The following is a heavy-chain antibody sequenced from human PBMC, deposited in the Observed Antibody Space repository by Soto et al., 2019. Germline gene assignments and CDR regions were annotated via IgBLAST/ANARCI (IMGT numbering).Heavy chain of an antibody. J-gene: IGHJ6*03. CDR1: GYTFTSYY. V-gene: IGHV1-46*03. CDR2: INPSGGST. CDR3: AIDQGSLDYYYYMDF. D-gene: IGHD3-16*02. Sequence: ASVKVSCKASGYTFTSYYMHWVRQAPGQGLEWMGIINPSGGSTSYAQKFQGRVTMTRDTSTSTVYMELSSLRSEDTAVYYCAIDQGSLDYYYYMDFWGKGTTVNVSS.